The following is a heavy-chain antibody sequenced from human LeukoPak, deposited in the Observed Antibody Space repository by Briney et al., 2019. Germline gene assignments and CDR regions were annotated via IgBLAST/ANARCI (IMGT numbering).Heavy chain of an antibody. D-gene: IGHD3-10*01. V-gene: IGHV4-34*01. CDR1: GGAFSNYY. J-gene: IGHJ4*02. CDR2: VNHSGST. Sequence: SETLSLTCAVYGGAFSNYYRTWVRQPPGKGLEWIGDVNHSGSTSYNPPLKSRVSISVDTSKNQFSLKLTSVTAADTPMNYCARDLPYGDWGQGTLVTASS. CDR3: ARDLPYGD.